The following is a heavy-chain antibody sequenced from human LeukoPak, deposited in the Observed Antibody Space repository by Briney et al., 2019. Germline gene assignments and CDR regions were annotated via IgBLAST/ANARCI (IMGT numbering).Heavy chain of an antibody. Sequence: ASVKVSCKASGYTFTTYAMHWVRQAPGQRLEWVGWINTGNGNTKYSQKFQGRVTITRDTSASTAYMELSSLRSEDTAVYYCARDGDGDIHYFDYWGQGTLVTVSS. CDR1: GYTFTTYA. D-gene: IGHD4-17*01. CDR2: INTGNGNT. CDR3: ARDGDGDIHYFDY. J-gene: IGHJ4*02. V-gene: IGHV1-3*04.